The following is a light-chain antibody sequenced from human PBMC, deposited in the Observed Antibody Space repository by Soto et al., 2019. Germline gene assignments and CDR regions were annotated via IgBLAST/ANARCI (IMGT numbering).Light chain of an antibody. CDR2: EAS. CDR3: QQYNSYSPT. V-gene: IGKV1-5*02. CDR1: QSISSW. Sequence: DIQMTQSPSTLSASVGDRVTIIFRASQSISSWLAWYQQKPGKAPKLLIYEASSLESGVPSRFSGSGSGTEFTLTISSLQPDDFATYYCQQYNSYSPTFGQGTKVDI. J-gene: IGKJ1*01.